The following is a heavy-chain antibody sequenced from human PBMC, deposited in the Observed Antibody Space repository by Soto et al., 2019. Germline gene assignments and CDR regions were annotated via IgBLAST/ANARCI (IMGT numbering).Heavy chain of an antibody. J-gene: IGHJ3*02. CDR3: AREGYCSSGSCSFDGFDI. CDR2: IIPMFGST. V-gene: IGHV1-69*01. CDR1: GDTFSTFA. Sequence: QVQLVQSGAEVKRPGSSVKVSCKASGDTFSTFAITWVRQAPGQGLEWLGGIIPMFGSTKYAQNFQGGVTITADESTITAYMELSSLRSEDTAVYYCAREGYCSSGSCSFDGFDIWGQGTMVTVSS. D-gene: IGHD2-15*01.